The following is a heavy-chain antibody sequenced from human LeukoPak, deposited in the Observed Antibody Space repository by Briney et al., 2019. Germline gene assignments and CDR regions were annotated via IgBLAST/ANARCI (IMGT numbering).Heavy chain of an antibody. CDR2: IYHSGST. Sequence: SETLSLTCAVSGYSISSGYYWGWIRQPPGKGLEWIGSIYHSGSTYYDPSLKSRVTISVDTSKNQFSLKLSSVTAADTAVYYCARHDSGGYWGQGTLVTVSS. D-gene: IGHD3-22*01. CDR1: GYSISSGYY. V-gene: IGHV4-38-2*01. CDR3: ARHDSGGY. J-gene: IGHJ4*02.